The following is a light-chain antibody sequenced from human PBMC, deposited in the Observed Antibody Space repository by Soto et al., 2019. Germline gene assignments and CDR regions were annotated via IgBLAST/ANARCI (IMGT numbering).Light chain of an antibody. J-gene: IGKJ1*01. V-gene: IGKV1-17*01. CDR3: LQHNSYPLP. CDR2: AAS. Sequence: DIQMTQSPSSQSASVGDRVTITCRASQGIRDALGWYQQKPGKAPKRLIYAASSLQSGVPSRISGSGSGTEFTLTISSLQPEDFATYYCLQHNSYPLPFGQGTKVQIK. CDR1: QGIRDA.